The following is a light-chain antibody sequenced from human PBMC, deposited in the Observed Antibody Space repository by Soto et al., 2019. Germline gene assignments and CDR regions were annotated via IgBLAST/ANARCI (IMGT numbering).Light chain of an antibody. J-gene: IGLJ2*01. CDR2: LNSDGSH. Sequence: QSVLTQSPSASASLGASVKLTCTLSSGHSTYAIAWHQQQPERGPRYLMKLNSDGSHNTGDGIPDRFSGSSSGAERYLTISSLQSEDEADYDCQTWGTGVQVFGGGTKLTVL. CDR3: QTWGTGVQV. CDR1: SGHSTYA. V-gene: IGLV4-69*01.